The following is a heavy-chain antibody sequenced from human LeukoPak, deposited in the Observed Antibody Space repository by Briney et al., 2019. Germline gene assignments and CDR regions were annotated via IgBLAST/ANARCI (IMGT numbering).Heavy chain of an antibody. CDR1: GGSISSYY. CDR2: IYPSGST. CDR3: ARAKAVYYYMDV. D-gene: IGHD6-19*01. V-gene: IGHV4-4*07. J-gene: IGHJ6*03. Sequence: SETLYLTCNVSGGSISSYYWSWIRQPAGKGLEWIGRIYPSGSTNYNPSLKRRVTMSVDTSKKQFSMKLSSVTAADTAVYYCARAKAVYYYMDVWGRGTTVTVSS.